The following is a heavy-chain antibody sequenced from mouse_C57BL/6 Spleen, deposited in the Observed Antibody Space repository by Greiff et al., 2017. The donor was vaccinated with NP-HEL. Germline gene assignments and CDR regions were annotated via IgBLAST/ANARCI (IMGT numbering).Heavy chain of an antibody. J-gene: IGHJ3*01. V-gene: IGHV2-2*01. CDR2: IWSGEST. D-gene: IGHD4-1*01. Sequence: QVQLKESGPGLVQPSQSLSITCTVSGFSLTSYGVHWVRQSPGKGLEWLGVIWSGESTDYNAAFISRLSISKDNSKSQVFFKMNSLQADDTAIYYCARNSNWDWFAYWGQGTLVTVSA. CDR1: GFSLTSYG. CDR3: ARNSNWDWFAY.